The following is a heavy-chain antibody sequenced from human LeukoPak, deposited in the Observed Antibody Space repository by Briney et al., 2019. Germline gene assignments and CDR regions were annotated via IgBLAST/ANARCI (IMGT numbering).Heavy chain of an antibody. Sequence: ASVKVSCKASGYTFTSYAMNWVRQAPGQGLEWMGWINTNTGNPTYAQGFTGRFVFPLDTSVSTAYLQISSLKAEDTAVYYCARDGGLLWFGELFEGNWFDPWGQGTLVTVSS. V-gene: IGHV7-4-1*02. D-gene: IGHD3-10*01. CDR1: GYTFTSYA. CDR3: ARDGGLLWFGELFEGNWFDP. J-gene: IGHJ5*02. CDR2: INTNTGNP.